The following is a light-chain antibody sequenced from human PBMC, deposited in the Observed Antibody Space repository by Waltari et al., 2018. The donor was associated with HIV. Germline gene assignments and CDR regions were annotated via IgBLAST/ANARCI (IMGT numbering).Light chain of an antibody. J-gene: IGKJ5*01. Sequence: DIPLTQSPSSVSASVGDRVTITCRASQGISSRLAWYQQKPGKAPNLLIYAASTLQSGGPSSFSGRISGTDFTLTSNSLQPEDFATYYCQQADSFPITFGQWTRLDLK. V-gene: IGKV1D-12*01. CDR3: QQADSFPIT. CDR2: AAS. CDR1: QGISSR.